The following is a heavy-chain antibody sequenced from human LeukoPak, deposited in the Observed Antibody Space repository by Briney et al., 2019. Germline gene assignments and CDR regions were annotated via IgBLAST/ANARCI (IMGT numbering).Heavy chain of an antibody. J-gene: IGHJ4*02. D-gene: IGHD3-22*01. V-gene: IGHV3-33*01. Sequence: PGRSLRLSCAASGFTFSSYGMHWVRQAPGKGLEWVAIIWYDGSNKYYADSVKGRFTSSRDNSKNTLYLQMNSLRAEDTAVYYCARGVMYYDSSGYLFDYWGQGILVTVSS. CDR2: IWYDGSNK. CDR3: ARGVMYYDSSGYLFDY. CDR1: GFTFSSYG.